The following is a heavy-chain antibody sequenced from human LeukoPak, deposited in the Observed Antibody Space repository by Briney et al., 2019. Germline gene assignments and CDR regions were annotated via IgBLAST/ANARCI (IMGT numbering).Heavy chain of an antibody. CDR3: AKDPYRASSGLVDY. J-gene: IGHJ4*02. CDR2: ISGSGGTT. D-gene: IGHD5-12*01. CDR1: GFTFSNYA. V-gene: IGHV3-23*01. Sequence: GGSLRPSCATSGFTFSNYAVSWVRQAPGKGLEWVSSISGSGGTTYYADSVKGRFTISRDNSKNTLYLQMNSLRAEDTAVYYCAKDPYRASSGLVDYWGQGTLVTVSS.